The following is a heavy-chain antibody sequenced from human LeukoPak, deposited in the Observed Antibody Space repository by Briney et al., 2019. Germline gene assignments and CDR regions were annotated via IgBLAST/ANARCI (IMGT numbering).Heavy chain of an antibody. CDR1: GGTFSSYA. J-gene: IGHJ4*02. CDR3: ASVPILEGYCSSTSCYYFDY. Sequence: SSVKVSCKASGGTFSSYAISWVRQAPGQGLEWMGGIIPIFGTANYAQKFQGRVTITADESTSTAYMELSSLRSEDTAVYYCASVPILEGYCSSTSCYYFDYWGQGTLVTVSS. D-gene: IGHD2-2*01. V-gene: IGHV1-69*01. CDR2: IIPIFGTA.